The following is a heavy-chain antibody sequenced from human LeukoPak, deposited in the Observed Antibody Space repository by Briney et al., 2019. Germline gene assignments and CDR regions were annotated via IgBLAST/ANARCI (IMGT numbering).Heavy chain of an antibody. Sequence: PSETLSLTWTVSGGSISSGGYYWNWIRQHPGKGLEWIGYIYYSGSTYYNPSLKSRVTISVDTSKNQFSLKLNSVTAADTAVYYCARASTIFGVVPQLFDYWGQGTLVTVSS. CDR1: GGSISSGGYY. J-gene: IGHJ4*02. V-gene: IGHV4-31*02. CDR2: IYYSGST. CDR3: ARASTIFGVVPQLFDY. D-gene: IGHD3-3*01.